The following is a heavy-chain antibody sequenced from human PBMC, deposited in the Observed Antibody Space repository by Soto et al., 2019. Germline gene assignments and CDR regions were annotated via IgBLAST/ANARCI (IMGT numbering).Heavy chain of an antibody. CDR2: IYPGDSDT. CDR1: GYSFTSYW. D-gene: IGHD3-22*01. V-gene: IGHV5-51*01. CDR3: ARQCPEGPYFDDYCYYMDV. J-gene: IGHJ6*03. Sequence: PGESLKISCKGSGYSFTSYWIGWVRQMPGKGLEWMGIIYPGDSDTRYSPSFQGQVTSSSDKSISTAYLQWSSLKASDTAMYYCARQCPEGPYFDDYCYYMDVWGKGTTVTVSS.